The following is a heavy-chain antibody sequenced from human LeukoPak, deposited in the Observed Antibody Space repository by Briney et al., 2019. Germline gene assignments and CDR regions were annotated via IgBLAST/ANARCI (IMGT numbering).Heavy chain of an antibody. V-gene: IGHV3-23*01. Sequence: PGGSLRLSCAASGFDFSNYAMSWVRQAPGKGLQWVSSISGRGDLTYYDDSVEGRFTISRDNSKNTVFLQVSSLRAEDTAVYYCAKDVTWISPVLVTFDLRGQGTLVTVSS. CDR3: AKDVTWISPVLVTFDL. J-gene: IGHJ4*02. D-gene: IGHD4-23*01. CDR2: ISGRGDLT. CDR1: GFDFSNYA.